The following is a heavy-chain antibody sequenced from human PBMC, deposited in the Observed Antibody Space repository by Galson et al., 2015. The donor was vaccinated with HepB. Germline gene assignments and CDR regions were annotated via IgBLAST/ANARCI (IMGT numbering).Heavy chain of an antibody. Sequence: SLRLSYAASGFSFSSYSMIWVRQAPGKGLEWVPSITTSSSYIYYADSVKGRFTISRDNAKNALYLHMDSLRAEDTALYYCVRVGVSKVSTAWFDPWGQGTLVTVSS. CDR3: VRVGVSKVSTAWFDP. CDR1: GFSFSSYS. D-gene: IGHD4-11*01. CDR2: ITTSSSYI. J-gene: IGHJ5*02. V-gene: IGHV3-21*01.